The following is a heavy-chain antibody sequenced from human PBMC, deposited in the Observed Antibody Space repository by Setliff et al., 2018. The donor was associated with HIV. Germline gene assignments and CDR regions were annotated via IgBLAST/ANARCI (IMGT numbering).Heavy chain of an antibody. CDR1: GGILSTYA. V-gene: IGHV1-69*13. Sequence: SVKVSCKASGGILSTYATIWVRQAPGQGLEWLGGIIPLFGRASYAQKFQGRVTITADESTNTAYMELSSLRSGDTAVYYCARETAPAHYYGSGSYRLHAFEVWGQGTMVTVSS. CDR3: ARETAPAHYYGSGSYRLHAFEV. CDR2: IIPLFGRA. D-gene: IGHD3-10*01. J-gene: IGHJ3*01.